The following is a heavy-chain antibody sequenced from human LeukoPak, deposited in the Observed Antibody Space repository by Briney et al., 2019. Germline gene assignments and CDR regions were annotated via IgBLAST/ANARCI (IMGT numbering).Heavy chain of an antibody. J-gene: IGHJ4*02. CDR2: IYSDGST. D-gene: IGHD3-16*01. Sequence: GGSLRLSCAASGFTVSRNYMSWVRQAPGKGLEWVSEIYSDGSTYYADSVKGRFTISRDNSKNTLYLQMNSLRAEDTAVYYCAKDLGQYGGLFDYWGQGTLVTVSS. CDR3: AKDLGQYGGLFDY. CDR1: GFTVSRNY. V-gene: IGHV3-53*01.